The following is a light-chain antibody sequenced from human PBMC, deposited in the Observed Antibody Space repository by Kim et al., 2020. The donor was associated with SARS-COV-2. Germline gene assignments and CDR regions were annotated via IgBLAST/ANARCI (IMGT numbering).Light chain of an antibody. Sequence: SVPRGQTASITCSGDKLGDKYACWYQQKPGQSPVLVIYQDSKRPSGIPERFSGSNSGNTATLTISGTQAMDEADYYCQAWDSSSVVFGGGTQLTVL. CDR1: KLGDKY. CDR2: QDS. CDR3: QAWDSSSVV. J-gene: IGLJ2*01. V-gene: IGLV3-1*01.